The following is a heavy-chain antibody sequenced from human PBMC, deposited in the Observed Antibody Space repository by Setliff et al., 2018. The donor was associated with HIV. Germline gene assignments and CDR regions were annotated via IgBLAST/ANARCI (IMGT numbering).Heavy chain of an antibody. V-gene: IGHV3-48*03. D-gene: IGHD3-10*01. Sequence: LRLSCAASGFTFRSYEMNWVRQAPGKGLEWVSYISSSGSTIYYADSVKGRFTISRDNAKNSLYLQMNSLRAEDTAVYFCASTGLLLPRFGASYYYYGMDVWGQGTTVTVSS. CDR2: ISSSGSTI. CDR3: ASTGLLLPRFGASYYYYGMDV. CDR1: GFTFRSYE. J-gene: IGHJ6*02.